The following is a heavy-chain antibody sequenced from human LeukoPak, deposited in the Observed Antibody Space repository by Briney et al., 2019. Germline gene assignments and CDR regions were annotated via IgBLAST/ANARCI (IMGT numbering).Heavy chain of an antibody. CDR3: ARRIEVPAARPGAFDI. V-gene: IGHV5-51*01. D-gene: IGHD2-2*01. Sequence: GESLKISCKGAGYRFSSYWIAWVRQMPGKGLEWMGIIYPGDSDARYSPSFQGQVTLSADKSINTAYLQWSSLKASDSAVYYCARRIEVPAARPGAFDIWGQGTMVTVSS. J-gene: IGHJ3*02. CDR2: IYPGDSDA. CDR1: GYRFSSYW.